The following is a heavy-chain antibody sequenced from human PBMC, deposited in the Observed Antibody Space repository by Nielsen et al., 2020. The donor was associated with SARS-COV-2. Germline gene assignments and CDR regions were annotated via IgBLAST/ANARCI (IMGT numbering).Heavy chain of an antibody. CDR3: ARHIRPDYGPIDY. CDR2: TYPGDSDT. Sequence: GGSLRLSCKGSGYSFTSYWIGWVRQMPGKGLEWMGITYPGDSDTRYSPSFQGQVTISADKSISTAYLQWSSLKASDTAMYYCARHIRPDYGPIDYWGQGTLVTVSS. V-gene: IGHV5-51*01. J-gene: IGHJ4*02. CDR1: GYSFTSYW. D-gene: IGHD3-10*01.